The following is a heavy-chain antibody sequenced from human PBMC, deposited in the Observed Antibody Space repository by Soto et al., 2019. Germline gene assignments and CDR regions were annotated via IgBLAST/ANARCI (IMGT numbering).Heavy chain of an antibody. CDR2: FDPEDGET. CDR3: ATTTYYYDSSGYYLGY. D-gene: IGHD3-22*01. J-gene: IGHJ4*02. CDR1: GYTLTELS. V-gene: IGHV1-24*01. Sequence: SVKVSCKVSGYTLTELSMHWVRQAPGKGLEWMGGFDPEDGETIYAQKFQGRVTMTEDTSTDTAYMELSSLRSEDTAVYYCATTTYYYDSSGYYLGYWGQGTLVTVSS.